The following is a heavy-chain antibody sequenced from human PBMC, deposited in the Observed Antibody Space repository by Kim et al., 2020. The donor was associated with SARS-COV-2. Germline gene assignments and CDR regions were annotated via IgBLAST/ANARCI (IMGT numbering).Heavy chain of an antibody. V-gene: IGHV1-2*02. CDR1: GYTFTGYY. CDR2: INPNSGGT. Sequence: ASVKVSCKASGYTFTGYYMHWVRQAPGQGLEWMGWINPNSGGTNYAQKFQGRVTMTRDTSISTAYMELSRLRSDDTAVYYCARDHLEAYCGGDCYSGDGYYYYMDVWGKGTTVTVSS. J-gene: IGHJ6*03. CDR3: ARDHLEAYCGGDCYSGDGYYYYMDV. D-gene: IGHD2-21*01.